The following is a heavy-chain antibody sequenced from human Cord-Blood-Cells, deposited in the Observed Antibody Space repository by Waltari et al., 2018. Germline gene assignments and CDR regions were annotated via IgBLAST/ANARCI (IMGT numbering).Heavy chain of an antibody. CDR2: IYYSGST. CDR1: GGSISSSSYY. J-gene: IGHJ4*02. Sequence: QLQLQESGPGLVKPSETLSLTCPVSGGSISSSSYYWGWIRQPPGKGLEWIGSIYYSGSTYYNPSLKSRVTISVDTSKNQFSLKLSSVTAADTAVYYCARLGKDCSGGSCYDYWGQGTLVTVSS. D-gene: IGHD2-15*01. CDR3: ARLGKDCSGGSCYDY. V-gene: IGHV4-39*07.